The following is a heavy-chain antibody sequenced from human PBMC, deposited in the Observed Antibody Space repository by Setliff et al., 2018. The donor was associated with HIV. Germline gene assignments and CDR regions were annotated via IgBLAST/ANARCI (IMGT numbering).Heavy chain of an antibody. CDR1: GGSFSGYY. CDR3: ARAEPSYYDYV. D-gene: IGHD3-16*01. CDR2: IIHSGST. Sequence: PSETLSLTCAVYGGSFSGYYWSWIRQPPGKGLEWIGEIIHSGSTNYNPSLKSRVTISVDTSKNQFSLKLSSVTAADTAVYYCARAEPSYYDYVWGQGTMVTVSS. V-gene: IGHV4-34*12. J-gene: IGHJ3*01.